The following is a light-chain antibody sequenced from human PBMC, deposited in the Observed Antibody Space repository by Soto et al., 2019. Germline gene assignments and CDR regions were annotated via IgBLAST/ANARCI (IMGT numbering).Light chain of an antibody. Sequence: HSVLTQPASVSGSPGQSITISCTGTSSDVGGYNYVSWYQQYPGKAPKLMIYEVSNRPSGVSNRFSGSKSGNTASLTISGLQAEDEADYYCSSYTSGSTPFVFGSGTKLTVL. CDR2: EVS. CDR3: SSYTSGSTPFV. J-gene: IGLJ1*01. CDR1: SSDVGGYNY. V-gene: IGLV2-14*01.